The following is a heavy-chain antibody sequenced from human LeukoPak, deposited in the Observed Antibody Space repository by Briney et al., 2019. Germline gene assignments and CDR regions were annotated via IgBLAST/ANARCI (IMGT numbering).Heavy chain of an antibody. CDR3: ASGVSGGDYYDSSGYYRRKHFDY. D-gene: IGHD3-22*01. V-gene: IGHV3-23*01. J-gene: IGHJ4*02. CDR2: ISGSGGST. CDR1: GFTFSSYA. Sequence: GGSLRLSCAASGFTFSSYAMSWVRQAPGKGLEWVSAISGSGGSTYYADSVKGRFTISRDNSKNTLYLQMNSLRAEDTAVYYCASGVSGGDYYDSSGYYRRKHFDYWGQGTLVTVSS.